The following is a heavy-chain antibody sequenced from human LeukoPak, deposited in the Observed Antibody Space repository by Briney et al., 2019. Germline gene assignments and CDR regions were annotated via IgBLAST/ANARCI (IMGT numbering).Heavy chain of an antibody. CDR2: ISYDGSNK. V-gene: IGHV3-30*18. Sequence: GGSLRLSCAASGFTFSSYGMHWVRQAPGKGLELVAVISYDGSNKYYADSVKGRFTISRDNSKNTLYLQMNSLRAEDTAVYYCAKDPLYGSGSYFKYWGQGTLVTVSS. CDR1: GFTFSSYG. J-gene: IGHJ4*02. D-gene: IGHD3-10*01. CDR3: AKDPLYGSGSYFKY.